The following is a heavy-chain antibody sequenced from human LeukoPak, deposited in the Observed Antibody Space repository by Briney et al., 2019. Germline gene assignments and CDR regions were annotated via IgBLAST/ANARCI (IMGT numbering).Heavy chain of an antibody. Sequence: PGRSLRLSCAASGFTVSSNYMSWVRQAPGKGLEWVSVIYSGGSTYYADSVKGRFTISRDNSKNTLYLQMNSLRAEDTAVYYCARDFTYYYYGMDVWGQGTTVTVSS. V-gene: IGHV3-66*01. J-gene: IGHJ6*02. CDR1: GFTVSSNY. CDR2: IYSGGST. CDR3: ARDFTYYYYGMDV.